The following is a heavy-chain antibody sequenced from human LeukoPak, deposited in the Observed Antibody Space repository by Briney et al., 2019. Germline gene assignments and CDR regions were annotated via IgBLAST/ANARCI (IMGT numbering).Heavy chain of an antibody. V-gene: IGHV1-46*01. CDR1: GYTFTSYY. CDR3: ARGFSSRAFDM. Sequence: ASVKVSCKASGYTFTSYYIHWVRQAPGQGLEWMGIINPSGGSTNYAQNFQGRVTMTRDTSTSTVYMELSSLRSEDAAVYYCARGFSSRAFDMWGQGTMVTVSS. CDR2: INPSGGST. D-gene: IGHD6-6*01. J-gene: IGHJ3*02.